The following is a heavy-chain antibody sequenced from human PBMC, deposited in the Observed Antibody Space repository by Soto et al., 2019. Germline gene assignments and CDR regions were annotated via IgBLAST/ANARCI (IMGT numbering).Heavy chain of an antibody. D-gene: IGHD6-13*01. J-gene: IGHJ6*02. V-gene: IGHV6-1*01. CDR3: ARDQPSSSSWDYYYYYYGMDV. CDR1: GDSVSSNSAP. Sequence: PSQTLSLTCAISGDSVSSNSAPWNWIRQSPSRGLEWLGRTYYRSKWYNDYAVSVKSRITINPDTSKNQFSLQLNSVTPEDTAVYYCARDQPSSSSWDYYYYYYGMDVWGQGTTVTVSS. CDR2: TYYRSKWYN.